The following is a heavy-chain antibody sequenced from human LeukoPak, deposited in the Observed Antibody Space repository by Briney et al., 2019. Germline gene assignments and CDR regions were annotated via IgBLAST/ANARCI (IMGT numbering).Heavy chain of an antibody. J-gene: IGHJ4*02. CDR2: IIPIFGIA. D-gene: IGHD6-19*01. CDR1: GGTFSRYA. CDR3: ARDLGWYGFDY. Sequence: SVKVSCKASGGTFSRYAISWVRQAPGQGLEWMGRIIPIFGIANYAQKFQGRVTITADKSTSTAYMELSSLRSEDTAVYYCARDLGWYGFDYWGQGTLVTVSS. V-gene: IGHV1-69*04.